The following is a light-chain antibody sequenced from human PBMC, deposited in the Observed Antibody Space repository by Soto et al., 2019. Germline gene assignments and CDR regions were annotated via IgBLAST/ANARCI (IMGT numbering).Light chain of an antibody. CDR2: SSY. J-gene: IGLJ1*01. CDR1: NSNIGSNA. Sequence: QSVLTQPPSASGTPGQRVSISCSGGNSNIGSNAVNWYQQLPGTAPKLLIYSSYQRPSGVPDRFSGSNSGTSSSLAISGLQSEDEAEYYCVAWDDSLNGYVFGTGTKVTVL. V-gene: IGLV1-44*01. CDR3: VAWDDSLNGYV.